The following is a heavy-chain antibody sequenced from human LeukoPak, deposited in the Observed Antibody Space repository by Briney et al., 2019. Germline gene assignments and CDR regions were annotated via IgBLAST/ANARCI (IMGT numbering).Heavy chain of an antibody. J-gene: IGHJ4*02. CDR3: ARGHYYGSGSYYNSPYYFDY. Sequence: ASVKVSCKASGYTFTGYYMHWVRQAPGQGLEWMGWINPNSGGTNYAQKFQGWVTMTRDTSISTAYMELSRLRSDDTAVYYCARGHYYGSGSYYNSPYYFDYWGQGTLVTVSS. CDR1: GYTFTGYY. V-gene: IGHV1-2*04. D-gene: IGHD3-10*01. CDR2: INPNSGGT.